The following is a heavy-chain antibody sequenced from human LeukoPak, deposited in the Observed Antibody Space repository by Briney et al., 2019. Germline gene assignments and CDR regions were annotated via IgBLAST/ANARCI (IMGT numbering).Heavy chain of an antibody. CDR3: ARGVSAWYQGWFDP. Sequence: GGSLRLSCAASGFTFSSYWMSWVRQAPGKGLECVANMKHDGSEKYYVDSVKGRFTISRDNANNSLYLQMNSLRVEDTAIYYCARGVSAWYQGWFDPWGQGTLVTVSS. J-gene: IGHJ5*02. D-gene: IGHD6-19*01. CDR1: GFTFSSYW. V-gene: IGHV3-7*01. CDR2: MKHDGSEK.